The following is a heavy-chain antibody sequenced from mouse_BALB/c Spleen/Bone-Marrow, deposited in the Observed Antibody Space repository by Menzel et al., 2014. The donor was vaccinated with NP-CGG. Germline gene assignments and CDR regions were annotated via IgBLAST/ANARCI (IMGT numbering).Heavy chain of an antibody. CDR3: TRDNWDY. J-gene: IGHJ2*01. CDR2: IFPSETYT. D-gene: IGHD4-1*01. V-gene: IGHV1-69*02. Sequence: QVQLQQPGAELVRPGASVKLSCKASGYTFTSYWINWVKQRPGQGPEWIGNIFPSETYTNYNQKFKDKATLTVDKSSSTAYMQLSSPTSEDSAVYYCTRDNWDYWGQGTTLTVSS. CDR1: GYTFTSYW.